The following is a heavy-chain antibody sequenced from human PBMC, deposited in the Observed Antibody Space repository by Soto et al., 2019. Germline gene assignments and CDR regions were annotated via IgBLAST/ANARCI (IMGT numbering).Heavy chain of an antibody. Sequence: QVQLQESGPGLVKPSETLSLTCTVSGGSISSYYWSWIRQPPGQGLELVGYVYNSGSTNYNPSLKSRFTISVNPSKIQFTLMPSSVTAADSAVYDCASLSGWSFDYWGQGTLVTVSS. V-gene: IGHV4-59*08. J-gene: IGHJ4*02. D-gene: IGHD6-19*01. CDR2: VYNSGST. CDR1: GGSISSYY. CDR3: ASLSGWSFDY.